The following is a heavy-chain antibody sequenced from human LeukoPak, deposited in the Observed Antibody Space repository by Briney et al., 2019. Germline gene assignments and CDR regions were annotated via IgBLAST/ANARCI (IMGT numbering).Heavy chain of an antibody. CDR2: ISAYNGNT. D-gene: IGHD3-10*01. V-gene: IGHV1-18*01. J-gene: IGHJ6*02. CDR3: AREGGRLLWFGETRTYYYGMDV. CDR1: GYTVTSYG. Sequence: GASVKVSCKASGYTVTSYGISWVRQAPGQGLEWMGWISAYNGNTNYAQKLQGRVTMTTDTSTSTAYMELRSLRSDDTAVYYCAREGGRLLWFGETRTYYYGMDVWGQGTTVTVSS.